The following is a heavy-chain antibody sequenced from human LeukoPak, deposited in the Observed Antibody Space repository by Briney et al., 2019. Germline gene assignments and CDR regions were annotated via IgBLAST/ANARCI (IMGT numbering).Heavy chain of an antibody. CDR3: ARESGYSGPFDN. Sequence: SETLSLTCAVSGGSISSTYWWSWVRPPPGKGLEGIGEIFHSGSTNYNPSLKSRVTISVDKSKNQFSLKLSTVTAADTAVYYCARESGYSGPFDNGGQGTLVTVSS. CDR1: GGSISSTYW. CDR2: IFHSGST. D-gene: IGHD5-12*01. J-gene: IGHJ4*02. V-gene: IGHV4-4*02.